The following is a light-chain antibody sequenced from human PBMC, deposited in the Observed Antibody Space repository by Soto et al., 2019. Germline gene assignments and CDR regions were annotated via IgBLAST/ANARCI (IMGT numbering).Light chain of an antibody. J-gene: IGLJ2*01. Sequence: QSALTQPASVSGSPGQSITISCTGTSSDVGSYNLVSWYQQHPGKAPKLMIYEGSKRPSGVSNRFSGSKSGNTASLTISGLQAEDEADYYCCSYAGSSTLDVVFGGGTKPTVL. CDR2: EGS. CDR3: CSYAGSSTLDVV. CDR1: SSDVGSYNL. V-gene: IGLV2-23*01.